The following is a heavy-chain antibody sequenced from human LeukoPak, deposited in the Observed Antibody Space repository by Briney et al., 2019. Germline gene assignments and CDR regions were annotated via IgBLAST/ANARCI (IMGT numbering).Heavy chain of an antibody. D-gene: IGHD3-10*01. V-gene: IGHV4-59*01. Sequence: SETLSLTCTVSGGSISSYYWSWIRQPPGKGLEWIGYIYYSGSTNYNPSLKSRVTISVDTSKNQFSLKLSSVTAADTAVYYCARARVPYYGTGSYHYYYYGMDVWGQGTTVTVSS. CDR3: ARARVPYYGTGSYHYYYYGMDV. CDR1: GGSISSYY. CDR2: IYYSGST. J-gene: IGHJ6*02.